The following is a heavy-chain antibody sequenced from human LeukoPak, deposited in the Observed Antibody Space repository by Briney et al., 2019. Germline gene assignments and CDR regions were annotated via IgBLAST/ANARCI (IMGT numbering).Heavy chain of an antibody. Sequence: GGSLRLSCAASGFTFGSYAMHWVRQAPGKGLEWVAVISYDGSNKYYADSVKGRFTISRDNSKNTLYLQMNSLRAEDTAVYFCARGLTTVSHSGYFDYWGQGTLVTVSS. CDR2: ISYDGSNK. V-gene: IGHV3-30-3*01. D-gene: IGHD4-17*01. CDR3: ARGLTTVSHSGYFDY. CDR1: GFTFGSYA. J-gene: IGHJ4*02.